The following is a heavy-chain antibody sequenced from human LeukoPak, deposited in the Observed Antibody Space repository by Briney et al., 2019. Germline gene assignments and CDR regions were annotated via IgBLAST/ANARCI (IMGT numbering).Heavy chain of an antibody. V-gene: IGHV4-34*01. Sequence: KASDTLSLTRAVYGGSFSGYYCSWIRQPPGKGLDWIGEINHSGSTNYNPSLKSRVTISVDTSKNQFSLKLSSVTAADTAVYYCARTIAVAGLDAFDIWGQGTMVTVSS. D-gene: IGHD6-19*01. J-gene: IGHJ3*02. CDR1: GGSFSGYY. CDR3: ARTIAVAGLDAFDI. CDR2: INHSGST.